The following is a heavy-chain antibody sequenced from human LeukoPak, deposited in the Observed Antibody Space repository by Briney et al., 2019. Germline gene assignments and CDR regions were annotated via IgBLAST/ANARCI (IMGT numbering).Heavy chain of an antibody. CDR1: GDSLSSSTCN. CDR3: ARDQVDYDTPDHFDY. J-gene: IGHJ4*02. D-gene: IGHD3-22*01. CDR2: ISQSGNS. V-gene: IGHV4-30-2*01. Sequence: SETLSLTCKVSGDSLSSSTCNWSWIRQPPGKGLEWIGYISQSGNSYFTPSLKSRATISVDRSKNQFSLTLTSVTAADTTVYYCARDQVDYDTPDHFDYWGKGTLVTVSS.